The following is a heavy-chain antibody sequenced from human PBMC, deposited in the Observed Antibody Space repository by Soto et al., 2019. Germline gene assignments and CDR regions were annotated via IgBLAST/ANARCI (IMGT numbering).Heavy chain of an antibody. CDR3: ARDGGCRDGYTVGCNWFDP. D-gene: IGHD5-12*01. J-gene: IGHJ5*02. CDR1: GGSISSSNW. V-gene: IGHV4-4*02. CDR2: IYHSGST. Sequence: PSETLSLTCAVSGGSISSSNWWSWVRQPPGKGLEWIGEIYHSGSTNYNPSLKSRVTISRDNSKNTLYLQMNSLRAEDTAVYYCARDGGCRDGYTVGCNWFDPWGQGTLVTVSS.